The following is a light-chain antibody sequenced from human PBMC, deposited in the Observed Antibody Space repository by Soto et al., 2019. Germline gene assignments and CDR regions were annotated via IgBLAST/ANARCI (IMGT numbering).Light chain of an antibody. CDR3: QHYNNWPPTIT. CDR2: GAS. V-gene: IGKV3-15*01. J-gene: IGKJ5*01. Sequence: EIVMTQSPATLSVSPGERATLSCRASQSISSNLAWYQHKPGQAPRLLIYGASTRATGVPARFSGSGSGTEFTLTISSLQSEDFAVYFCQHYNNWPPTITFGQGTRLEIK. CDR1: QSISSN.